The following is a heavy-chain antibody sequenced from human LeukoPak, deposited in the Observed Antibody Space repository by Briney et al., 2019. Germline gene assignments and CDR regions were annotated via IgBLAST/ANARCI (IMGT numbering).Heavy chain of an antibody. CDR1: GYTFTSCA. J-gene: IGHJ4*02. D-gene: IGHD3-22*01. V-gene: IGHV1-8*03. CDR3: ARDERYDSSGYPFDY. Sequence: ASVKVSCKASGYTFTSCAISWVRQAPGQGLQWMGWMNPNRDNKGYAEIFQGRVTFTRDTSIATVYLDLSRLRSDDTAVYYCARDERYDSSGYPFDYWGQGTLVTVSS. CDR2: MNPNRDNK.